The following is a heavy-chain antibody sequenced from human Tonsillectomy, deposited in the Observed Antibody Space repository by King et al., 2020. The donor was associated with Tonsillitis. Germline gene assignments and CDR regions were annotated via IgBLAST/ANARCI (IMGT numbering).Heavy chain of an antibody. Sequence: VQLQESGPGLVKPSETLSLTCSVSGGSIRSYYWSWIRQPPGKGLEWIGYIYYTGSTNYNPSLKSRLTISIDTSTVQLSLSLTSVTAADTAVYYCARAEGSSTWYRPLDHWGQGTLVTVSS. J-gene: IGHJ4*02. V-gene: IGHV4-59*01. D-gene: IGHD6-13*01. CDR1: GGSIRSYY. CDR2: IYYTGST. CDR3: ARAEGSSTWYRPLDH.